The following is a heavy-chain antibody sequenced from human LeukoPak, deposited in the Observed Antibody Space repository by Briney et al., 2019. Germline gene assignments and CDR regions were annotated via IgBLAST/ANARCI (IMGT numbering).Heavy chain of an antibody. CDR3: ARDDAYSSGEEASNI. V-gene: IGHV4-61*02. J-gene: IGHJ3*02. CDR2: IYFSGST. Sequence: SQTLSLTCTVSGDSISSGSYYWNWIRQPAGKGLEWIGRIYFSGSTNYNPSLKSRVTISVDRSKNQFSLRLSSVTAADTAVYYCARDDAYSSGEEASNIWGQGTVIIVSS. CDR1: GDSISSGSYY. D-gene: IGHD6-19*01.